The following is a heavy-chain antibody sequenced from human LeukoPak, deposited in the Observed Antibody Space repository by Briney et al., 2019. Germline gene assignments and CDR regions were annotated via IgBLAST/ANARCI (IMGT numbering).Heavy chain of an antibody. D-gene: IGHD1-26*01. Sequence: ASVKVSCKVSGYTLTELSMYWVRQAPGKGLEWMGGFDPEDGETIYAQKFQGRVTMTEDTSTDTAYMELSSLRSEDTAVYYCATFESGSYTTRAFWGQGTLVTVSS. CDR2: FDPEDGET. V-gene: IGHV1-24*01. J-gene: IGHJ4*02. CDR1: GYTLTELS. CDR3: ATFESGSYTTRAF.